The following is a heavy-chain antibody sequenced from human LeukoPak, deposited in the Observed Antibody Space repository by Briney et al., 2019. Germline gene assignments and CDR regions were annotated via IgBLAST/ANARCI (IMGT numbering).Heavy chain of an antibody. J-gene: IGHJ4*02. CDR1: GITFSSHG. CDR3: TRAIVVIPAAIRY. V-gene: IGHV3-23*01. D-gene: IGHD2-2*01. Sequence: GGSLRLSCAASGITFSSHGMSWVRQAPGKGLEWVSSISGSGGSTYYADSVKGRFTISRDNSKNTLYLQMNSLRAEDTAVYYCTRAIVVIPAAIRYWGQGTLVTVSS. CDR2: ISGSGGST.